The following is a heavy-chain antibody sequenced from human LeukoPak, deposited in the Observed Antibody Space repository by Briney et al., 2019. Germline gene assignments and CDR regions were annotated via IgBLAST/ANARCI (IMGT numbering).Heavy chain of an antibody. CDR3: ARDPGDCTNGVCSFDY. CDR2: INHSGST. J-gene: IGHJ4*02. D-gene: IGHD2-8*01. CDR1: GGSFSGYY. Sequence: SETLSLTCAVYGGSFSGYYWSWIRQPPGKGLEWIGEINHSGSTNYNPSLKSRVTISVDTSKNQFSLKLSSVTAADTAVYYCARDPGDCTNGVCSFDYWGQGTLVTVSS. V-gene: IGHV4-34*01.